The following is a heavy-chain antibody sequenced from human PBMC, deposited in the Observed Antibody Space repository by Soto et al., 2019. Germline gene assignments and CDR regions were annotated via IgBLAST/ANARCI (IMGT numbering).Heavy chain of an antibody. CDR2: IDPSDSYT. CDR1: GYSFTSYW. Sequence: EVQLVQSGAEVKKPGESLRISCKGSGYSFTSYWISWVRQMPGKGLEWRGRIDPSDSYTNYSPSFQGHVTISADKSNXXAYLQWSSLKASDTAMYYCARLQAAAGDNDLTFDYWGQGTLVTVSS. V-gene: IGHV5-10-1*01. D-gene: IGHD6-13*01. CDR3: ARLQAAAGDNDLTFDY. J-gene: IGHJ4*02.